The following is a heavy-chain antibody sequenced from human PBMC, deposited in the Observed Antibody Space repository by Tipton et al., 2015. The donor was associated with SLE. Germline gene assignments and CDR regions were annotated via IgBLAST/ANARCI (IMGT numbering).Heavy chain of an antibody. CDR1: GVSISGGGFY. V-gene: IGHV4-61*02. Sequence: LRLSCTVSGVSISGGGFYWAWIRQPAGKGLEWVGRIYATESTNYNPSLKTRVSISVDTSKNQFSLKLSSVTAADAAVYFCARRGTSTSASLGAFDIWGPGTMVTVSS. CDR3: ARRGTSTSASLGAFDI. J-gene: IGHJ3*02. D-gene: IGHD2-2*01. CDR2: IYATEST.